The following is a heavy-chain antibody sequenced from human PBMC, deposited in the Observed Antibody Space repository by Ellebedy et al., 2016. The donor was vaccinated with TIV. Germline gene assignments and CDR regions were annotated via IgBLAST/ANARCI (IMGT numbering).Heavy chain of an antibody. CDR2: IYYSGST. V-gene: IGHV4-39*07. D-gene: IGHD3-10*01. CDR3: ARVRPGSRPFDY. J-gene: IGHJ4*02. Sequence: SETLSLTXTVSGGSISSSSYYWGWIRQPPGKGLEWIGSIYYSGSTYYNPSLKSRVTISVDTSKNQFSLKLSSVTAADTAVYYCARVRPGSRPFDYWGQGTLVTVSS. CDR1: GGSISSSSYY.